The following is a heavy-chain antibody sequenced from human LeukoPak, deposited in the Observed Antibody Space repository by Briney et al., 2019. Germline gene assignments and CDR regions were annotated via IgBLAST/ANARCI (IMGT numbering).Heavy chain of an antibody. CDR2: INWNGGST. V-gene: IGHV3-20*04. CDR1: GFTFDDYG. D-gene: IGHD2-15*01. J-gene: IGHJ4*02. Sequence: GGSLRLSCAASGFTFDDYGMSWVRQAPGKGLEWVPGINWNGGSTDYADSVKGRFSISRDNAKNSLYLQMNSLRAEDTAFYYCARGLGSVVVVAATLDYWGQGTLVTVSS. CDR3: ARGLGSVVVVAATLDY.